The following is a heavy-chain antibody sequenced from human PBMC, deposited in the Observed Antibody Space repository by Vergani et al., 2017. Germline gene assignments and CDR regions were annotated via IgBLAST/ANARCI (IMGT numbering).Heavy chain of an antibody. CDR3: ARRYCSSTSCYRGMDV. Sequence: EVQLVQSGAEVKKPGESLRISCKGSGYSFTSYWISWVRQMPGKGLEWMGIIYPGDSDTRYSPSFQGQVTISADKSISTAYLQWSSLKASDTAMYYCARRYCSSTSCYRGMDVWGQGTTVTVSS. J-gene: IGHJ6*02. V-gene: IGHV5-51*01. CDR2: IYPGDSDT. CDR1: GYSFTSYW. D-gene: IGHD2-2*02.